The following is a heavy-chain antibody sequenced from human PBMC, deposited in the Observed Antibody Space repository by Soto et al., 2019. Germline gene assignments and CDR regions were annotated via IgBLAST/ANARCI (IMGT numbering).Heavy chain of an antibody. CDR2: ISPSGSDI. CDR3: AKNQGVELVPLATVDWFDP. J-gene: IGHJ5*02. CDR1: GFTFRSYS. D-gene: IGHD1-26*01. Sequence: PGGSLRLSCAASGFTFRSYSMNWVRQAPGKGLEWVSLISPSGSDIYYADSVQGRFTISRDNAKNSLFLEMNNLSAEDTAVYHCAKNQGVELVPLATVDWFDPWGQGSVVTVSS. V-gene: IGHV3-21*04.